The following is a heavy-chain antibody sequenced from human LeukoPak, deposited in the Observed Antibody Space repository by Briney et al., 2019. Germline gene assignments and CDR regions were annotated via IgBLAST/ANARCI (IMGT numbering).Heavy chain of an antibody. V-gene: IGHV1-2*02. CDR1: GYTFTGYY. D-gene: IGHD4-17*01. CDR2: INPNSGGT. Sequence: ASVKVSCKASGYTFTGYYMHWVRQAPGQGLEWMGCINPNSGGTNYAQKFQGRVTMTRDTSISTAYMELSRLRSDDTAVYYCARDPFDGDYYYYYYGMDVWGQGTTVTVSS. J-gene: IGHJ6*02. CDR3: ARDPFDGDYYYYYYGMDV.